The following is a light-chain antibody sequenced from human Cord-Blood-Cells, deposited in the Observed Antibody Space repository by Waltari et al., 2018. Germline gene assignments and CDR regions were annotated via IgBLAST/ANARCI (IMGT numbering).Light chain of an antibody. CDR2: DGS. Sequence: QSALTQPASVSGSPGQSITISCTGTRSDVGGYNYVSWYQPHPGKAPKLMIYDGSNRPSGVSNRFSGSKSGNTASLTISGLQAEDEADYYCSSYTSSSTLVFGGGTKLTVL. CDR1: RSDVGGYNY. CDR3: SSYTSSSTLV. J-gene: IGLJ3*02. V-gene: IGLV2-14*01.